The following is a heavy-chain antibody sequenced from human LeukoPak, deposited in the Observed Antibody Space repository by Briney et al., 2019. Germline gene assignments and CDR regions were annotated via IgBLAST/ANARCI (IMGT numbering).Heavy chain of an antibody. Sequence: GGSLRLSCAASGFSFSSYGMHWVRQAPGKGLEWVAVISRDGSNKYYADSVKGRFIIPRDNSKNTLYLQMDSLRPEDTAVYYCGKKITMVRGVTSAFDIWGQGTMVTVSS. J-gene: IGHJ3*02. CDR1: GFSFSSYG. CDR2: ISRDGSNK. CDR3: GKKITMVRGVTSAFDI. V-gene: IGHV3-30*18. D-gene: IGHD3-10*01.